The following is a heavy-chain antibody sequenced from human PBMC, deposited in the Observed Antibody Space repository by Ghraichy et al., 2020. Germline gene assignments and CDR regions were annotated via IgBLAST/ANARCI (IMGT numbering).Heavy chain of an antibody. CDR3: ARGRGFKVRPLGY. Sequence: SETLSLTCAVYGGSFSGYYWSWIRQPPGKGLEWIGEINHSGSTNYNPSLKSRVTISVDTSKNQFSLKLSSVTAADTAVYYCARGRGFKVRPLGYWGQGTLV. CDR1: GGSFSGYY. V-gene: IGHV4-34*01. CDR2: INHSGST. J-gene: IGHJ4*02. D-gene: IGHD3-10*01.